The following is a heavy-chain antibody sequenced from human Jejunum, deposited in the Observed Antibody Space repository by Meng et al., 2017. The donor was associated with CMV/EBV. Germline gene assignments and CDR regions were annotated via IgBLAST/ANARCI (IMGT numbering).Heavy chain of an antibody. CDR1: FSRHW. CDR2: INQDGSSQ. Sequence: FSRHWLTWVRQAPGKGLEWVANINQDGSSQVYVDSVEDRFTVSRNNAKNSLYLQMNSLRSEDTAVYYCGRVRFLGFSTLSEGMDVWGQGTAVTVSS. J-gene: IGHJ6*02. CDR3: GRVRFLGFSTLSEGMDV. V-gene: IGHV3-7*03. D-gene: IGHD3-3*01.